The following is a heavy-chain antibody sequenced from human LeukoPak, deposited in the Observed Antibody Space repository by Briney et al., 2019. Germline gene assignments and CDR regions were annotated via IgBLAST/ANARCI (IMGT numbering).Heavy chain of an antibody. V-gene: IGHV3-64*01. CDR1: GFTLSRHS. CDR3: ARDFSPIVVVPAAIGY. D-gene: IGHD2-2*02. Sequence: GGSLRLSCTASGFTLSRHSMHWVRQAPGKGLEFVSAISSNGGSTYYANSVKGRFTISRDSSKNTLYLQMGSLRPEDMALYYCARDFSPIVVVPAAIGYWGQGTLVTVSS. CDR2: ISSNGGST. J-gene: IGHJ4*02.